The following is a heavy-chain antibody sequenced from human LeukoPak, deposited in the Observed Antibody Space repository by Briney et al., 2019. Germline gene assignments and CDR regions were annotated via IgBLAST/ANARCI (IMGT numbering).Heavy chain of an antibody. V-gene: IGHV1-18*01. D-gene: IGHD2-15*01. J-gene: IGHJ6*02. CDR3: ARESIVVVVADYYGMDV. CDR2: ISAYNGNT. CDR1: GYTFTSYG. Sequence: ASVKVSCKASGYTFTSYGISWVRQAPGQGLEWMGWISAYNGNTNYAQKLQGRVTMTTDTSTSTAYMELRSLRSDDTAVYYCARESIVVVVADYYGMDVWGQGTTVTVSS.